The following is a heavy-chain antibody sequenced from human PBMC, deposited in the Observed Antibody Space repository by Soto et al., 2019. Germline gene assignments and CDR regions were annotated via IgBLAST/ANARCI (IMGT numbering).Heavy chain of an antibody. J-gene: IGHJ5*01. CDR1: GGSFSGHS. CDR3: STRAYDTNGYYRFDP. CDR2: VNRSGRV. Sequence: SDTLSLTCSVYGGSFSGHSWTWIRQSPGKGLEWIGDVNRSGRVNYSPSLKSRVTISLDTCKNEVSLTLSAVTAADTAMYYCSTRAYDTNGYYRFDPWGQGALVTVSS. D-gene: IGHD3-22*01. V-gene: IGHV4-34*01.